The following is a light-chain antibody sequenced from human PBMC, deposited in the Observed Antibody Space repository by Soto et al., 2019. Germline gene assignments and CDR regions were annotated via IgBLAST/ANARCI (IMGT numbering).Light chain of an antibody. J-gene: IGKJ1*01. V-gene: IGKV3-20*01. CDR2: GAS. CDR1: QSVSSSY. Sequence: EIVLTQSPGTLSLSPGKRATLSCRASQSVSSSYLAWYQQKPGQAPRLLIHGASSRATCIPDRFSGSGSGTDFPITSSRLEPEDVAVYYCKQYGSSQTFGQGTKVEI. CDR3: KQYGSSQT.